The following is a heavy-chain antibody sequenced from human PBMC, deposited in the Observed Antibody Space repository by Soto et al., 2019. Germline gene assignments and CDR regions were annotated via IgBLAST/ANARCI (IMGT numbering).Heavy chain of an antibody. CDR2: IKTKADAGTT. V-gene: IGHV3-15*01. D-gene: IGHD3-10*02. Sequence: QLVESGGGLVKPGGSLRLSCAASGFTFKNAWMSWVRQAPGKGLEWVGRIKTKADAGTTDYAAPVKGRFTISRDDSKKTLYLQMNSLKNEDTALYFCTTDGATIFFDPRGQGTLVTVSS. CDR3: TTDGATIFFDP. CDR1: GFTFKNAW. J-gene: IGHJ5*02.